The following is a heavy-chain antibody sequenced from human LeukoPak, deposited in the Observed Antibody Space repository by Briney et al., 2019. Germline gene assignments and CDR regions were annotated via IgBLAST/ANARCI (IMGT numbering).Heavy chain of an antibody. CDR2: INHSGST. V-gene: IGHV4-34*01. CDR1: GGSFSDYS. J-gene: IGHJ4*02. CDR3: ARGLVGATTGFDY. D-gene: IGHD1-26*01. Sequence: SETLSLTCIVFGGSFSDYSWSWIRQPPEKGLEWIGEINHSGSTNYSPSLKSRVSMSLDTSKNQFSLKLNSVTAADTALYYCARGLVGATTGFDYWGQGTLVTVSS.